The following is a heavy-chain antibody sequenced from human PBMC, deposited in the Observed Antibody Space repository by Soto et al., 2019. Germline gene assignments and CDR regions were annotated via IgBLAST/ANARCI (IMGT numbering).Heavy chain of an antibody. CDR3: ARVGGSGNYYYYGMDV. V-gene: IGHV3-74*01. CDR1: GFTFSSYW. Sequence: EVQLVESGGGLVQPGGPLRLSCAASGFTFSSYWMHWVRQAPGQGLVWFSRINSDGSSTSYADSVKGRFTISRDNAKNTLYRQMNSLRAEDTAVDYCARVGGSGNYYYYGMDVWGQGTTVTVSS. CDR2: INSDGSST. J-gene: IGHJ6*02. D-gene: IGHD3-10*01.